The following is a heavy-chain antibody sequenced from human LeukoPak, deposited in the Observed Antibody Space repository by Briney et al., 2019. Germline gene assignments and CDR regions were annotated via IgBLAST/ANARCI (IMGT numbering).Heavy chain of an antibody. D-gene: IGHD4-17*01. CDR1: GGSFSGYY. CDR3: ARGPLGTTVNY. V-gene: IGHV4-34*01. J-gene: IGHJ4*02. Sequence: SETLSLACAVYGGSFSGYYWSWIRQPPGKGLEWIGEINHSGSTNYNPSLKSRVTISVDTSKNQFSLKVSSVIAADTAVYYCARGPLGTTVNYWGQGTLVTVSS. CDR2: INHSGST.